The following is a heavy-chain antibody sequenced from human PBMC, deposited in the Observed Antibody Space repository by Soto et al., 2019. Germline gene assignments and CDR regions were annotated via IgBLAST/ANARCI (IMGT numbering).Heavy chain of an antibody. D-gene: IGHD4-17*01. V-gene: IGHV3-53*04. CDR2: IYSGGST. CDR1: GFTVSSNY. CDR3: ARVDYGDYVAAFDI. Sequence: EVQLVESGGGLVQPGGSLRLSCAASGFTVSSNYMSWVRQAPGKGLEWVSVIYSGGSTYYADSVKGRFTNSRHNSKNTLYLQMNSLRAEDTAVSYCARVDYGDYVAAFDIWGQGTMVTVSS. J-gene: IGHJ3*02.